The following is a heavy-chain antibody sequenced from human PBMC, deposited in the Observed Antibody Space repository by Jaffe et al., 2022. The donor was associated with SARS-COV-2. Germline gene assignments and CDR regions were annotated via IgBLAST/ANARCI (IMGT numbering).Heavy chain of an antibody. CDR1: GFTFSSYA. CDR2: ISGSGGST. CDR3: AKEDPPLIYGDYGPFSR. D-gene: IGHD4-17*01. Sequence: EVQLLESGGGLVQPGGSLRLSCAASGFTFSSYAMSWVRQAPGKGLEWVSAISGSGGSTYYADSVKGRFTISRDNSKNTLYLQMNSLRAEDTAVYYCAKEDPPLIYGDYGPFSRWGQGTLVTVSS. V-gene: IGHV3-23*01. J-gene: IGHJ4*02.